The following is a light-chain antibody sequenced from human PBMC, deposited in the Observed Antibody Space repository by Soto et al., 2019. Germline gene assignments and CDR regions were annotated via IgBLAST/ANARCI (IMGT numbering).Light chain of an antibody. J-gene: IGKJ1*01. Sequence: VVTQAPATLSLTPGEGATLSCRASQSVRSYLAWYQQKPGQAPRLLIYDAFNRATGIPARFSGSGSGTDFTLTISSLEPDDFAVYYCQQRSNWPTFGQGTKADIK. CDR1: QSVRSY. CDR3: QQRSNWPT. V-gene: IGKV3-11*01. CDR2: DAF.